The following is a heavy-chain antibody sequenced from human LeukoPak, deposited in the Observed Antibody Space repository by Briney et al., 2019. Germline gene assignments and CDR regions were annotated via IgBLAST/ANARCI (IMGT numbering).Heavy chain of an antibody. CDR1: GYTFTSYD. D-gene: IGHD3-9*01. CDR2: MNPNSGNT. Sequence: ASVKVSCKASGYTFTSYDINWVRQATGQGLEWMGWMNPNSGNTGYAQKFQGGVTMTRNTSISTAYMELSSLRSEDTAVYYCARGAALRYFDWLLSDYYYYGMDVWGQGTTVTVSS. V-gene: IGHV1-8*01. CDR3: ARGAALRYFDWLLSDYYYYGMDV. J-gene: IGHJ6*02.